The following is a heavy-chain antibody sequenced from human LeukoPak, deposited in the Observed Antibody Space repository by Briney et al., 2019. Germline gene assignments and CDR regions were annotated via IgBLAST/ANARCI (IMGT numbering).Heavy chain of an antibody. V-gene: IGHV3-23*01. CDR1: GFTFSNYA. J-gene: IGHJ4*02. D-gene: IGHD6-13*01. CDR2: ISGSGGTS. CDR3: AKGGPYSSSWQSDY. Sequence: GGSLRLSCAASGFTFSNYAMSWVRQAPGKGLEWVSAISGSGGTSYYVDSVKGRFTISRDTSKNTLYLQMNSLRAEDTAVYYCAKGGPYSSSWQSDYWGQGTLVTVSS.